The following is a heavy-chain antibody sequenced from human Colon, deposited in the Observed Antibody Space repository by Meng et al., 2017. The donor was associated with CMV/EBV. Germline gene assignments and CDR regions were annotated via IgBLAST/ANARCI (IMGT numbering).Heavy chain of an antibody. CDR3: ERSVGGVRGVKGLTSWLDP. Sequence: SETLSLTCTVSGGSISSYHWSWIRQPPGKGLEWIGFIYYSGSTHYNSPPKSRVTISADTPKNQFSLKLNSVTATDTAVYYCERSVGGVRGVKGLTSWLDPWGQGTLVTVSS. V-gene: IGHV4-59*01. CDR1: GGSISSYH. D-gene: IGHD3-10*01. CDR2: IYYSGST. J-gene: IGHJ5*02.